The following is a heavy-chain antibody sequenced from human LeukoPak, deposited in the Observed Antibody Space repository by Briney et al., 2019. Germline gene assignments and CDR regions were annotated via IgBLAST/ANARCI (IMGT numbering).Heavy chain of an antibody. CDR1: GFTFSSYA. D-gene: IGHD6-19*01. J-gene: IGHJ4*02. Sequence: QTGGSLRLSCVASGFTFSSYAMSWVRQAPGKGLEWVSSISGSGGSTYYADSMKGRFTISRDNSRNTLYLQMNSLRADDTAVYYCAKVWYFPGWSPPEYWGQGTLVTVSS. V-gene: IGHV3-23*01. CDR2: ISGSGGST. CDR3: AKVWYFPGWSPPEY.